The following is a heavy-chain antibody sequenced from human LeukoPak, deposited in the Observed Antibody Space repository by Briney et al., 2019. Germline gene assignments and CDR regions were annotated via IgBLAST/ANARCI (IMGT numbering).Heavy chain of an antibody. Sequence: ASVKVSCKASGYTFTSYGISWVRQAPGQGLEWMGWISAYNGNTNYAQKLQGRVTMTTDTSTSTAYMELRSLRSDDTAVYYCARDTMSTIAAAAPGDYWSQGTLVTVSS. CDR1: GYTFTSYG. J-gene: IGHJ4*02. V-gene: IGHV1-18*01. CDR2: ISAYNGNT. CDR3: ARDTMSTIAAAAPGDY. D-gene: IGHD6-13*01.